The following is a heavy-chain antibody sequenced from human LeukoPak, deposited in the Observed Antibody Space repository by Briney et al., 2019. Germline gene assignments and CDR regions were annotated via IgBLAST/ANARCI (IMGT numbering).Heavy chain of an antibody. J-gene: IGHJ4*02. D-gene: IGHD6-13*01. CDR2: IYYSGTT. CDR1: GDSISSWY. V-gene: IGHV4-59*01. CDR3: AREVAATGYLHFDY. Sequence: PSETLSLTCTVSGDSISSWYWSWIRQPPGKGLEWIGYIYYSGTTYYNPSLKSRVSISFDTSKNQFSLKLSSVTAADTAVYYCAREVAATGYLHFDYWGQGTLVTVSS.